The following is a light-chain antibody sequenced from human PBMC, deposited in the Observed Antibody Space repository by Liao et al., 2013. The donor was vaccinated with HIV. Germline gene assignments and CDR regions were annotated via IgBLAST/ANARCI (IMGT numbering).Light chain of an antibody. J-gene: IGLJ1*01. CDR3: QAWDSNTAAYV. CDR2: QDT. V-gene: IGLV3-1*01. Sequence: SYVLTQPPSVSVSPGQTASITCSGDKLGDRDASWYQQKPGQSPVLVIYQDTKRPSGIPERFSGSNSGNTATLTISGTQAMDEADYYCQAWDSNTAAYVFGTGTKVTVL. CDR1: KLGDRD.